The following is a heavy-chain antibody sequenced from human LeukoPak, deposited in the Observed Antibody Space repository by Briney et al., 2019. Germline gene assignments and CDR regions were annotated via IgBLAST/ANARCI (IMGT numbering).Heavy chain of an antibody. D-gene: IGHD1-26*01. J-gene: IGHJ3*02. V-gene: IGHV3-74*01. Sequence: PGGSLRLSCVASGFTFSSYWMHWVRQAPGKGLVWVSRIKRDGSVTNYADSVKGRFTVSRDNAKNTLYLKMNSLRPEDSAVYYCSRGGSPPEALGDTFDIWGQGTMVTVSS. CDR2: IKRDGSVT. CDR1: GFTFSSYW. CDR3: SRGGSPPEALGDTFDI.